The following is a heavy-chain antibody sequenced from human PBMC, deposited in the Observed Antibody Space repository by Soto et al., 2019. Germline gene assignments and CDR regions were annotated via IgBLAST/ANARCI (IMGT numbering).Heavy chain of an antibody. V-gene: IGHV3-23*01. D-gene: IGHD2-15*01. CDR3: AKDWASCYSA. Sequence: GGSLRLSCAASGFTVSSYAMSWVRQAPGKGLEWVSAISGSGGSTYDADSVQGRFTISRDNSKNTLYLQMNSLKAEDTAVYYCAKDWASCYSAWGQGTLVTVSS. J-gene: IGHJ5*02. CDR1: GFTVSSYA. CDR2: ISGSGGST.